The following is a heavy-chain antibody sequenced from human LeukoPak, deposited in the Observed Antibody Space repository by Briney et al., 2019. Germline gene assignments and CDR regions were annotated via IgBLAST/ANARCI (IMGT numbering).Heavy chain of an antibody. V-gene: IGHV4-34*01. J-gene: IGHJ5*02. CDR3: ARRTIFGAHWFDP. D-gene: IGHD3-3*01. CDR1: GGSFSGYY. Sequence: KPSETLSLTCAVYGGSFSGYYWSWIRQPPGKGLEWIGEINHSGSTNYNPSLKSRVTISVDTSKNQFSLKLSSVTAADTAVYYCARRTIFGAHWFDPWGQGTLVTVSS. CDR2: INHSGST.